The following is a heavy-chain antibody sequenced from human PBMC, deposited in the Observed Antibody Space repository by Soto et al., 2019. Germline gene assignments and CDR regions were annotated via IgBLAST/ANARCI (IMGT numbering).Heavy chain of an antibody. CDR3: ARSTIAPHLLMYPFDS. V-gene: IGHV4-34*01. D-gene: IGHD6-6*01. Sequence: PSETLSLTCAVYGGSFSGYYWSWIRQPPGKGLEWIGEINHSGSTNYNPSLKSRVTISVDTSRNQFFLNLSSVTAADTAVYYCARSTIAPHLLMYPFDSWGQGTLVTVSS. CDR2: INHSGST. CDR1: GGSFSGYY. J-gene: IGHJ4*01.